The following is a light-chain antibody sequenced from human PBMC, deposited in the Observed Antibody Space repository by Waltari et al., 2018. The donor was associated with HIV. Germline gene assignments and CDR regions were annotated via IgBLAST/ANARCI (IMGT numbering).Light chain of an antibody. Sequence: QPVLTQPPSASASLGASLTLTYTLSSGFSNYKVDWYPQKTGTGPRYVARGGCTGIVGAEGDDTPERFSVLVSGLNRTQTIKNLQEEEEGDYHGGNDQASANDCVCLFGGGTKVTAL. CDR2: GGCTGIVG. V-gene: IGLV9-49*03. J-gene: IGLJ3*02. CDR3: GNDQASANDCVCL. CDR1: SGFSNYK.